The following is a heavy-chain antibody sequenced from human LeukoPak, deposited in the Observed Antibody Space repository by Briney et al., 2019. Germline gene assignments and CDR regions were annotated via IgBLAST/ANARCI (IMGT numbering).Heavy chain of an antibody. J-gene: IGHJ4*02. Sequence: PGGSLRLSCTASGFTFSSYGMHWVRQAPGKGLEWVAVIWYDGSNKYYADSVKGRFTISRDNSKNTLYLQMNSLRAEDTAVYYCARPKGRYYYDSSGYYTFDYWGQGTLVTVSS. CDR2: IWYDGSNK. CDR3: ARPKGRYYYDSSGYYTFDY. V-gene: IGHV3-33*01. D-gene: IGHD3-22*01. CDR1: GFTFSSYG.